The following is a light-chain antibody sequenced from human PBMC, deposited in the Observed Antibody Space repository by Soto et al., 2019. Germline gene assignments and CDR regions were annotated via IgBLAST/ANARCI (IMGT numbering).Light chain of an antibody. J-gene: IGLJ1*01. V-gene: IGLV2-8*01. CDR1: SSDVGGYDY. CDR2: DVT. CDR3: SSYAGSNNYV. Sequence: QSALTQPPSASGSPGQSVTISCTGTSSDVGGYDYVSWYQQHPDKAPRLMIYDVTKRPSGVPNRFSGSKSGNTASLTVSGLQAEDGADYYCSSYAGSNNYVFGTGTKVTVL.